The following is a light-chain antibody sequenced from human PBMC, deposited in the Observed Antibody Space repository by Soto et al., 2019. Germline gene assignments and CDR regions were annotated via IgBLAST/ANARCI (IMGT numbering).Light chain of an antibody. J-gene: IGLJ3*02. Sequence: QSALTQPASVSGSPGQSITISCTGTSSDVGGYNYVSWYQQHPSKAPKLMIYEVSNRPSGVSNRFSGSKSGNTASLTISGLQAEVEADYYCSSYTSGSTWVFGGGTKVTVL. CDR1: SSDVGGYNY. CDR3: SSYTSGSTWV. CDR2: EVS. V-gene: IGLV2-14*01.